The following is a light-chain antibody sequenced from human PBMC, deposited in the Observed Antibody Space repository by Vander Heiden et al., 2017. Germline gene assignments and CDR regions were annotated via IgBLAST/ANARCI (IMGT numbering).Light chain of an antibody. J-gene: IGKJ4*01. Sequence: DIQMTKAPSYVSASVGDRVTITCRARQGISSWLAWYPPKPGKAPKPLNYSASNLHSGVPSRFSGSGSETALTITSSRLQDEDFETYQRQQANSFLPTFGGGTKVEIK. V-gene: IGKV1-12*01. CDR3: QQANSFLPT. CDR2: SAS. CDR1: QGISSW.